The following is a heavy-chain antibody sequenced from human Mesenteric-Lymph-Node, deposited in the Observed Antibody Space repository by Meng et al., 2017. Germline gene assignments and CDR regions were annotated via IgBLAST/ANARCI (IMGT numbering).Heavy chain of an antibody. CDR3: ARVKGSSGSDAFDI. D-gene: IGHD3-22*01. V-gene: IGHV1-2*06. Sequence: ASVKVSCMASGYTFTGYYMHWVRQAPGQGLEWMRRINPNSGGTNYAQNFQDRVTMTRDTSISTAYMELSSLRSDDTALYYCARVKGSSGSDAFDIWGQGTVVTVSS. J-gene: IGHJ3*02. CDR2: INPNSGGT. CDR1: GYTFTGYY.